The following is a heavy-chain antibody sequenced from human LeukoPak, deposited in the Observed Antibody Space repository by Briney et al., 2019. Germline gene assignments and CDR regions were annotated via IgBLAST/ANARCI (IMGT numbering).Heavy chain of an antibody. Sequence: PSETLSLTCAVYGGSFSGYYWSWIRQPPGKGLEWIGEINHSGSTNYNPSLKSRVTISVDRSKNQFSLKLSSVTAADTAVYYCARRKAVAGYTFDYWGQGTLVTVSS. CDR3: ARRKAVAGYTFDY. V-gene: IGHV4-34*01. D-gene: IGHD6-19*01. CDR2: INHSGST. J-gene: IGHJ4*02. CDR1: GGSFSGYY.